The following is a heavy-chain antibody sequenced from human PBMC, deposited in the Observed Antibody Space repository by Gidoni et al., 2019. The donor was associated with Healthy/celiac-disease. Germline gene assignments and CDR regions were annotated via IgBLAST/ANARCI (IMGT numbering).Heavy chain of an antibody. V-gene: IGHV4-59*08. CDR1: GGPISSYY. D-gene: IGHD6-13*01. J-gene: IGHJ1*01. CDR2: IYYSGST. Sequence: QVQLQESGPGLVKPSETLSLTCTVSGGPISSYYWSWIRQPPGKGLEWIGYIYYSGSTNYNPSLKSRVTISVDTSKNQFSLKLSSVTAADTAVYYCARHYSSSWPDAEYFQHWGQGTLVTVSS. CDR3: ARHYSSSWPDAEYFQH.